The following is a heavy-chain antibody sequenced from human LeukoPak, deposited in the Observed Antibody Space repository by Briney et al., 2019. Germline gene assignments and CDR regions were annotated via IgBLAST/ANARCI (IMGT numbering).Heavy chain of an antibody. CDR3: AKLYDAFDI. CDR2: ISYDGSNK. J-gene: IGHJ3*02. CDR1: GFTFSSYG. Sequence: GRSLRLSCAASGFTFSSYGMHWVRQAPGKGLEWVAVISYDGSNKYYADSVKGRFTIYRDNSKNTLYLQMNSLRAEDTAVYYCAKLYDAFDIWGQGTMVTVSS. V-gene: IGHV3-30*18.